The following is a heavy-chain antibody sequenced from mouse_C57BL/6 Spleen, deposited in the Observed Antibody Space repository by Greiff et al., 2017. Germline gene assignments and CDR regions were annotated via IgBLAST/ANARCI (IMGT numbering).Heavy chain of an antibody. D-gene: IGHD2-4*01. CDR2: ISSGGSYT. J-gene: IGHJ2*01. CDR3: ARGGDYDSGYYFDY. V-gene: IGHV5-6*01. CDR1: GFTFSSYG. Sequence: EVKLVESGGDLVKPGGSLKLSCAASGFTFSSYGMSWVRQTPDKRLEWVATISSGGSYTYYPDSVKGRFTISRDNAKNTLYLQMSSLKSEDTAMYYCARGGDYDSGYYFDYWGQGATLTVSS.